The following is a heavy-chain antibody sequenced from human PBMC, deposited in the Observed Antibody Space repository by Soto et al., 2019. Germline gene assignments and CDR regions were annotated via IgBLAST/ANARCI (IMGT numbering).Heavy chain of an antibody. CDR1: GGTFSTYI. CDR2: IIPIPDIT. D-gene: IGHD3-3*01. CDR3: ARDRITTRVDVSDL. Sequence: QVQLVQSGAEVRKPGSSVKVSCKAPGGTFSTYIISWVRQAPGQGLEWMGRIIPIPDITNYAQKFQGRVTLTADRSTSTAYLELTSLKSEDTAVYYCARDRITTRVDVSDLWGQGTMVTVSS. J-gene: IGHJ3*01. V-gene: IGHV1-69*08.